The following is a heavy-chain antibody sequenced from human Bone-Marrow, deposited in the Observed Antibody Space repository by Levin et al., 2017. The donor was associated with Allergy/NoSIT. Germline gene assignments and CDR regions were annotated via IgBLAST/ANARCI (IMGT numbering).Heavy chain of an antibody. D-gene: IGHD2-2*01. J-gene: IGHJ4*02. CDR3: ARAGDSTRWYGFPLHY. CDR2: IYHSGSA. V-gene: IGHV4-31*03. CDR1: GDSISSGPYY. Sequence: PSETLSLTCTVSGDSISSGPYYWSWIRQHPGTGLEWIAYIYHSGSAYYNPSLKSRVTMSLDTSKNQFSLKLNSVTAADTAVYYCARAGDSTRWYGFPLHYWGQGILVTVSS.